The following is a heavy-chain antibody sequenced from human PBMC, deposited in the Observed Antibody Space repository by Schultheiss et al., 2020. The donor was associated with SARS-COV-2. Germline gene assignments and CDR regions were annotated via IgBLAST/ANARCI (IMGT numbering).Heavy chain of an antibody. Sequence: GESLKISCAASGFTFSSYGMHWVRQAPGKGLEWVPVIWYDGSNKYYADSVKGRFTISRDNSKNTLYLQMNSLRAEDTAVYYCAREGAASGIAVAGYFDYWGQGTLVTVSS. CDR2: IWYDGSNK. CDR1: GFTFSSYG. J-gene: IGHJ4*02. V-gene: IGHV3-33*01. CDR3: AREGAASGIAVAGYFDY. D-gene: IGHD6-19*01.